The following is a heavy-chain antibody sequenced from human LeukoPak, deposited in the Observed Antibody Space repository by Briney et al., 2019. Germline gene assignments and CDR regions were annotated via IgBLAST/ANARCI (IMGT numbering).Heavy chain of an antibody. CDR1: GFTFSSYA. D-gene: IGHD1-26*01. CDR3: ARDHSGWDYFDY. J-gene: IGHJ4*02. V-gene: IGHV3-30-3*01. Sequence: GGSLRLSCAASGFTFSSYAMHWVREAPGKGLEWVAVISYEGSNKYYADSVKGRFTVARDNSKNTLYLQMNSLTVEDTAVYFCARDHSGWDYFDYWGQGTVVSVSS. CDR2: ISYEGSNK.